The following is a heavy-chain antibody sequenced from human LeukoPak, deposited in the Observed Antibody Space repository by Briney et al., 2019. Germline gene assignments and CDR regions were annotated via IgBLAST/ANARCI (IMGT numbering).Heavy chain of an antibody. Sequence: SETLSLTCTVSGGSVSSGSYYWSRIRQPPGKGLEWIGYIYHSGSTNYNPSLKSRVTISVDTSKNQFSLKLSSVTAADTAVYYCAREDGRDYGDYLSFDYWGQGTLVTVSS. D-gene: IGHD4-17*01. CDR1: GGSVSSGSYY. CDR3: AREDGRDYGDYLSFDY. V-gene: IGHV4-61*01. CDR2: IYHSGST. J-gene: IGHJ4*02.